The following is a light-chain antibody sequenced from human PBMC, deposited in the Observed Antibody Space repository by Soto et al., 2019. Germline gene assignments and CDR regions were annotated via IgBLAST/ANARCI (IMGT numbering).Light chain of an antibody. Sequence: DIQMTQSPSTLSASVGDRVTITCRASQSISSWLAWYQQKPGKAPKLLIYDASSLESGVPSRFSGSGSGTEFTLTISSLQPDDFATYYCQQYNDRPPITFGQGTRLEIK. V-gene: IGKV1-5*01. CDR2: DAS. CDR3: QQYNDRPPIT. J-gene: IGKJ5*01. CDR1: QSISSW.